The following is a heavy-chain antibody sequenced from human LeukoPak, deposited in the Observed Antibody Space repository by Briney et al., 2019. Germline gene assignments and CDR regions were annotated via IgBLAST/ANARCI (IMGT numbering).Heavy chain of an antibody. V-gene: IGHV1-69*01. D-gene: IGHD3-22*01. CDR3: ARRNYYDSSGYYYVPLDY. CDR2: IIPIFGTA. CDR1: GGTFSSYA. J-gene: IGHJ4*02. Sequence: SVKVSRKASGGTFSSYAISWVRQAPGQGLEWMGGIIPIFGTANYAQKFQGRVTITADESTSTAYMELSSLRSEDTAVYYCARRNYYDSSGYYYVPLDYWGQGTLVTVSS.